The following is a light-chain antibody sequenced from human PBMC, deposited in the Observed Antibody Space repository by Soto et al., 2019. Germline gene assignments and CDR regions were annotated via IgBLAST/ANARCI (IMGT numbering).Light chain of an antibody. V-gene: IGLV2-14*01. CDR1: SSDVGGYNY. Sequence: QSVLTQPASVSGSPGQSITISCTGTSSDVGGYNYVSWYQQHPGKAPKLMIYEVSNRPSGVSNRFSGSKSGNTASLTISGLQAEDEADYYCSLYTTSGTLYVVFGGGTKVTVL. J-gene: IGLJ2*01. CDR2: EVS. CDR3: SLYTTSGTLYVV.